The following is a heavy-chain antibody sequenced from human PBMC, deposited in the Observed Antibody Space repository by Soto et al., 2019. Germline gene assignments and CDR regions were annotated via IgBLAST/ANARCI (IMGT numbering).Heavy chain of an antibody. CDR2: ISGSGGST. CDR3: AKGVITGTTSDYGMDV. D-gene: IGHD1-7*01. CDR1: GFTFSSYA. Sequence: GVLRLSCAASGFTFSSYAMSWVRQAPGKGLEWVSAISGSGGSTYYADSVKGRFTISRDNSKNTLYLQMNSLRAEDTAVYYCAKGVITGTTSDYGMDVWGQGTTVTVSS. J-gene: IGHJ6*02. V-gene: IGHV3-23*01.